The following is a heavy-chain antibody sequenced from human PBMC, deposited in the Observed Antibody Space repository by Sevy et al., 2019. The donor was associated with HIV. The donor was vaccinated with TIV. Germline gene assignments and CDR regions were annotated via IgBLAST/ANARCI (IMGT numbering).Heavy chain of an antibody. CDR1: GFTFSSYA. CDR2: ISYDGNNK. V-gene: IGHV3-30*04. J-gene: IGHJ6*02. Sequence: GSLRLSCAASGFTFSSYAMHWVRQAPGKGLEWVAVISYDGNNKYYADSVKGRFTISRDNSKNTLYLQMNSLRVEDTAVYYCARDNGWYDFYYYGMDVWGQGTTVTVSS. CDR3: ARDNGWYDFYYYGMDV. D-gene: IGHD6-19*01.